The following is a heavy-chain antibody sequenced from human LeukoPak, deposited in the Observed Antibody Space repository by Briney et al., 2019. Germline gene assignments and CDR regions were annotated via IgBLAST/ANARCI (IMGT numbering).Heavy chain of an antibody. J-gene: IGHJ5*02. CDR3: ARGYCSSTSCSPPSP. Sequence: GGSLRLSCAASGFILSTYSMNWVRQAPGKGLEWVSSISSDSNYIYYADSLKGRFTISRDNAKNSLYLQMISLRAEDTAVYYCARGYCSSTSCSPPSPWGQGTLVTVSS. CDR2: ISSDSNYI. V-gene: IGHV3-21*01. CDR1: GFILSTYS. D-gene: IGHD2-2*01.